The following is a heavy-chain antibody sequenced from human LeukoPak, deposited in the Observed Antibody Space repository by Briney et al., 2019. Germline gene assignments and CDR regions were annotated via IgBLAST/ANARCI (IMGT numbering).Heavy chain of an antibody. CDR2: IKPDGSEK. CDR3: ARGDFNDYGDYVDAFEI. V-gene: IGHV3-7*01. D-gene: IGHD4-17*01. CDR1: GFTFSGNY. J-gene: IGHJ3*02. Sequence: GGSLRLSCAASGFTFSGNYMSWVRQAPGKGLEWVANIKPDGSEKYCVDSVKGRFTISRDNAKKSLYLQMNSLRAEGTAVYYCARGDFNDYGDYVDAFEIWGQGTMVTVSA.